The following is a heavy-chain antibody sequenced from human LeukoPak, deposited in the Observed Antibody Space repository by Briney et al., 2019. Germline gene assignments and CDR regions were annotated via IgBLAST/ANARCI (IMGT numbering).Heavy chain of an antibody. CDR2: ISSSSSYI. D-gene: IGHD3-10*01. Sequence: GGSLRLSCAASGFTFSSYSMNWVRQAPGKGLEWVSSISSSSSYIYYADSVKGRFTISRDNAKNSLYLQMNSLRAEDTAVYYCARCLGGSGSYYSDYWGQGTLVTVSS. CDR3: ARCLGGSGSYYSDY. CDR1: GFTFSSYS. J-gene: IGHJ4*02. V-gene: IGHV3-21*01.